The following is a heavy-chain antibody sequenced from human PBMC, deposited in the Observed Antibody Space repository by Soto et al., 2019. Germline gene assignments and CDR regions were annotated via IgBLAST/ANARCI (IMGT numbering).Heavy chain of an antibody. CDR2: IWYDGSNK. J-gene: IGHJ6*03. V-gene: IGHV3-33*01. Sequence: GGSLRLSCAASGFTFSSYGMHWVRQAPGKGLEWVAVIWYDGSNKYYADSVKGRFTISRDNSKNTLYLQMNSLRAEDTAVYYCARDREDIVVVPAAPHYYYYYMDVWGKGTTVTVSS. CDR3: ARDREDIVVVPAAPHYYYYYMDV. CDR1: GFTFSSYG. D-gene: IGHD2-2*01.